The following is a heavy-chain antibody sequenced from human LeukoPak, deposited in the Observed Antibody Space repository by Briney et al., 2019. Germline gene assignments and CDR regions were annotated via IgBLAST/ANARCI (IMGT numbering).Heavy chain of an antibody. Sequence: ASVKVSCKASGYTFTGYYMHWVRQAPGQGLEWMGWINPNSGGTNYAQNFQGRVTMTRDTSISTAYMEVSRLRSDDTAVYYCARPATPHWYFDLWGRGTLVTVSS. J-gene: IGHJ2*01. CDR2: INPNSGGT. V-gene: IGHV1-2*02. CDR1: GYTFTGYY. CDR3: ARPATPHWYFDL.